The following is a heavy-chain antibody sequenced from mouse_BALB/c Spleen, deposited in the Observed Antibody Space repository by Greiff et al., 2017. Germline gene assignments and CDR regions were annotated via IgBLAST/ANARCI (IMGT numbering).Heavy chain of an antibody. CDR2: ISSGGSYT. J-gene: IGHJ3*01. Sequence: EVHLVESGGGLVKPGGSLKLSCAASGFTFSSYTMSWVRQTPEKRLEWVATISSGGSYTYYPDSVKGRFTISRDNAKNTLYLQMSSLKSEDTAMYYCTRDGLRLPSWFAYWGQGTLVTVSA. CDR3: TRDGLRLPSWFAY. D-gene: IGHD1-2*01. V-gene: IGHV5-6-4*01. CDR1: GFTFSSYT.